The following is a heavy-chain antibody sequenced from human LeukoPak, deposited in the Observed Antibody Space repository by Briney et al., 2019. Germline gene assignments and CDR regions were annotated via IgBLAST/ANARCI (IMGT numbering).Heavy chain of an antibody. CDR2: IYSGGST. D-gene: IGHD1-26*01. Sequence: GGSLRLSCAASGFTASSNYMSWVRQAPGKGLEWVSVIYSGGSTYYAGSVKGRFTISRDNSKNTLYLQMDSLGPEDTAVYYCARDPYSGNYGNDYYYYMDVWGKGTTVTISS. V-gene: IGHV3-66*01. J-gene: IGHJ6*03. CDR1: GFTASSNY. CDR3: ARDPYSGNYGNDYYYYMDV.